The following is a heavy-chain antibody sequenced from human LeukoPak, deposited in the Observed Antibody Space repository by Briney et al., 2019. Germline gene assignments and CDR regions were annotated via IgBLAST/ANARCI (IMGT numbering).Heavy chain of an antibody. CDR1: GGSISSYY. CDR2: IYYSGST. Sequence: SETLSLTCTVSGGSISSYYWSWIRQPPGKGLEWIGSIYYSGSTYYNPSLKSRVTISVDTSKNQFSLKLSSVTAADTAVYYCARGRYYFDYWGQGTLVTVSS. V-gene: IGHV4-59*12. D-gene: IGHD4-17*01. J-gene: IGHJ4*02. CDR3: ARGRYYFDY.